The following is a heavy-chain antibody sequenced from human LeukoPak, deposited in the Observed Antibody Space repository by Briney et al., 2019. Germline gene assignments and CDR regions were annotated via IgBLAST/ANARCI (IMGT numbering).Heavy chain of an antibody. J-gene: IGHJ4*02. V-gene: IGHV3-72*01. D-gene: IGHD4-17*01. CDR1: GFTFSDHC. Sequence: SPRLSCAPSGFTFSDHCMDWVRHAPGKGLEWVGRTRNKANSNTTEYAASVKGRFTISRDDSKNSLYLQMNSLKTEDTAVYYCARGRVTTLYYFDYWGQGTLVTVSS. CDR2: TRNKANSNTT. CDR3: ARGRVTTLYYFDY.